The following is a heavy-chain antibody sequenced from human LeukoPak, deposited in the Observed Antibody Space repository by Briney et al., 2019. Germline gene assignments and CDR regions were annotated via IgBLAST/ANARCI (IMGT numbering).Heavy chain of an antibody. Sequence: ASVKVSCKASGYTFTGYYMHWVRQAPGQGLEWMGIINPSGGSTSYAQKFQGRVTMTRDTSTSTVYMELSSLGSEDTAVYYCARDGIVGATPLDYWGQGTLVTVSS. V-gene: IGHV1-46*01. J-gene: IGHJ4*02. CDR2: INPSGGST. CDR3: ARDGIVGATPLDY. D-gene: IGHD1-26*01. CDR1: GYTFTGYY.